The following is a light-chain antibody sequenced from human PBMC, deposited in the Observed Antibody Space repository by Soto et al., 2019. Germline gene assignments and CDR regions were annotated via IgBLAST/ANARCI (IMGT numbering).Light chain of an antibody. CDR2: DAS. CDR3: QQSSKWPPT. Sequence: EIGFTQYLFSLSFSQGERASLSCRASHSISTFLAWYQQKPGQAPRLLIYDASSRATGIPARFSGSGSGADFTLTISSLEPEDFAVYYCQQSSKWPPTFGQGTMVDIK. J-gene: IGKJ1*01. CDR1: HSISTF. V-gene: IGKV3-11*01.